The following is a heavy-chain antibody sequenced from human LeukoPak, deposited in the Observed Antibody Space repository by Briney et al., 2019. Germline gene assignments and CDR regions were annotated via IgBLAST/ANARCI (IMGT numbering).Heavy chain of an antibody. CDR2: INAGDGNT. D-gene: IGHD5-18*01. V-gene: IGHV1-3*03. Sequence: RASVKVSCKASGYTFTSYAMHWVRQAPGQRLEWMGWINAGDGNTKYSQEFQGRVTITRDTSASTAYMELSSLRSEDMAVYYCARALDTAMLDYWGQGTLVTVSS. J-gene: IGHJ4*02. CDR1: GYTFTSYA. CDR3: ARALDTAMLDY.